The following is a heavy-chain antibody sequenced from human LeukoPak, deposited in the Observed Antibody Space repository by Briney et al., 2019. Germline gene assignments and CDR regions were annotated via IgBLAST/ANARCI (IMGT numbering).Heavy chain of an antibody. J-gene: IGHJ4*02. CDR3: ARRGGSGSRGDYYFDY. CDR1: GGSIRSYY. V-gene: IGHV4-59*05. Sequence: PSETLSLTCTVSGGSIRSYYWTWIRQPPGKGLEWIGSIDYSGSIYYNPSLKSRVTISVDTSKNQFSLKLSSVTAADTAVYYCARRGGSGSRGDYYFDYWGQGTLVTVSS. CDR2: IDYSGSI. D-gene: IGHD3-10*01.